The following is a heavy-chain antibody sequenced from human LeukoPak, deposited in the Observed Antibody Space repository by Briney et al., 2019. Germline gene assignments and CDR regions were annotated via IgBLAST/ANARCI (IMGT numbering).Heavy chain of an antibody. CDR3: AKVTKDSSGYYMDV. D-gene: IGHD3-22*01. CDR1: GFTFSSYG. CDR2: ISGSGGST. J-gene: IGHJ6*03. V-gene: IGHV3-23*01. Sequence: PGGSLRLSCAASGFTFSSYGMSWVRQAPGKGLEWVSAISGSGGSTYYADSVKGRFTISRDNSKNTLYLQMNSLRAEDTAVYYCAKVTKDSSGYYMDVWGKGTTVTISS.